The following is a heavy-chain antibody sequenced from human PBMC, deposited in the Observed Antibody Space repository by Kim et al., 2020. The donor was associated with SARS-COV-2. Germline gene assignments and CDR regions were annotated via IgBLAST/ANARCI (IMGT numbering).Heavy chain of an antibody. Sequence: SETLSLTCAVYGGSFSGYYWSWIRQPPGKGLEWIGEINHSGSTNYNPSLKSRVTISVDTSKNQFSLKLSSVTAADTAVYYCARWRYYDFWSGYSAYYYY. D-gene: IGHD3-3*01. CDR2: INHSGST. CDR1: GGSFSGYY. V-gene: IGHV4-34*01. J-gene: IGHJ6*01. CDR3: ARWRYYDFWSGYSAYYYY.